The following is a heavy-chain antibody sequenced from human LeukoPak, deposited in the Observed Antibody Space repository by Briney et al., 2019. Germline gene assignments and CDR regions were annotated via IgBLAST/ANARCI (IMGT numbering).Heavy chain of an antibody. CDR2: IRRKAHDDTP. J-gene: IGHJ5*01. D-gene: IGHD5-12*01. CDR1: GSTFGDYG. CDR3: VRAGGYDNWFDS. V-gene: IGHV3-49*04. Sequence: PGRSLRLSCTASGSTFGDYGVNWVRQAPGKGLEWVGFIRRKAHDDTPQYAASVQGRFTISRDDPKSAAYLQMNSLKTEDTGVYYCVRAGGYDNWFDSWGQGTLVTVSS.